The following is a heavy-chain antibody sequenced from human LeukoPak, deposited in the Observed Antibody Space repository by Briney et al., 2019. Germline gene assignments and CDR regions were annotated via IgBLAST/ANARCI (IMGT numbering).Heavy chain of an antibody. V-gene: IGHV4-30-4*01. J-gene: IGHJ4*02. CDR2: IYYSGST. Sequence: SQTLSLTCTVSGGSISSGDYYWSWVRQPPGKGLEWVGYIYYSGSTYYNPSLKSRVTISVDTSKNQFSLKLSSVTAADTAVYYCARVSYGSGSYPNFDYWGQGTLVTVSS. CDR3: ARVSYGSGSYPNFDY. D-gene: IGHD3-10*01. CDR1: GGSISSGDYY.